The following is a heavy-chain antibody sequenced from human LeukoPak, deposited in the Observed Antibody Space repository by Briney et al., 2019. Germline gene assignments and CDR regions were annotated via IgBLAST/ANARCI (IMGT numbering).Heavy chain of an antibody. J-gene: IGHJ5*02. CDR3: ARQERPLPALIKWFDP. V-gene: IGHV4-39*01. D-gene: IGHD2-2*01. CDR2: IYYSGNT. CDR1: GYSISSSSYY. Sequence: SETLSLTCTVSGYSISSSSYYWGWIRQPPGKGLEWIGSIYYSGNTYYNPSLKSRVTISVDTSKNQFSLKLSSVTAADTAVYYCARQERPLPALIKWFDPWGQGTLVTVSS.